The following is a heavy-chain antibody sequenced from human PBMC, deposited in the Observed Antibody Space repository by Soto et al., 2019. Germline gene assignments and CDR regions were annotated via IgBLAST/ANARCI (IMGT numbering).Heavy chain of an antibody. D-gene: IGHD6-6*01. CDR3: ARAPLTQLDPRRRYNWFDP. V-gene: IGHV4-31*03. Sequence: QVQLQESGPGLVKPSQTLSLTCTVSGGSISSGGYYWSWIRQHPGKGLEWIGYIYYSGRTYYNPSLRSRVTISVDTSKNQFSLKLSSVTAADTAVYYCARAPLTQLDPRRRYNWFDPWGQGTLVIVSS. J-gene: IGHJ5*02. CDR1: GGSISSGGYY. CDR2: IYYSGRT.